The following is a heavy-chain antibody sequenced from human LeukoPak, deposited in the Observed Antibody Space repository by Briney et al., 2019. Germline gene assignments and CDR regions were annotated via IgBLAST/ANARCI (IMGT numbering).Heavy chain of an antibody. V-gene: IGHV4-59*01. J-gene: IGHJ4*02. CDR3: ARGTTYYYDSSGYYLDY. CDR2: IYYSGST. CDR1: GGSISSYY. D-gene: IGHD3-22*01. Sequence: SETLSLTCTVSGGSISSYYWSWIRQPPGKGLEWIGCIYYSGSTNYNPSLKSRVTISVDTSKNQFSLKLSSVTAADTAVYYCARGTTYYYDSSGYYLDYWGQGTLVTVSS.